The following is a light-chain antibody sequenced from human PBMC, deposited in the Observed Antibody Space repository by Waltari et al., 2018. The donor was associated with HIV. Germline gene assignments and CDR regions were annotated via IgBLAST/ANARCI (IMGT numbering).Light chain of an antibody. Sequence: EIVLTQSPGTLSLSPGERATLSCRASQSVSSIYLAWYQQKPGQAPRLLIYGASSSATGIPDRFSGSGSGTDFTLTISRLEPEDFAVYYCQQYGSSPPSFGQGTKVEIK. V-gene: IGKV3-20*01. CDR1: QSVSSIY. CDR2: GAS. CDR3: QQYGSSPPS. J-gene: IGKJ1*01.